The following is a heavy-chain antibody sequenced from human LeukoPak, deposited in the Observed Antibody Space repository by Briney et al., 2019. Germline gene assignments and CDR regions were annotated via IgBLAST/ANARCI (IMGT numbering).Heavy chain of an antibody. Sequence: GGSLRLSCTASGFTFGDFAMTRVRQAPGKGLECIGFIRSRSNGGTSEYAASVKGRVTFSRDDSQSIAYLQMNSLKTEDTAVYFCTYDSSGYNYYFDHWGQGTLVTVSS. J-gene: IGHJ4*02. V-gene: IGHV3-49*04. CDR3: TYDSSGYNYYFDH. CDR2: IRSRSNGGTS. D-gene: IGHD3-22*01. CDR1: GFTFGDFA.